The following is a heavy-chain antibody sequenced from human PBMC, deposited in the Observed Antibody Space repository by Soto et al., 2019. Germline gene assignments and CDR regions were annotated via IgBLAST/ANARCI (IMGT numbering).Heavy chain of an antibody. J-gene: IGHJ3*02. V-gene: IGHV1-69*01. CDR2: IVPMFDTT. CDR3: SRGKWELLLNRPDTFEI. Sequence: QVQLVQSGAEVRYPGSSVKASCRASGGSFSNYGISWVRQAPGQGLEWMGGIVPMFDTTSYAQKFQDRVTITADDSTDTAYMELSRLKSEDTAVYYCSRGKWELLLNRPDTFEIWGQGTSVTISS. CDR1: GGSFSNYG. D-gene: IGHD1-26*01.